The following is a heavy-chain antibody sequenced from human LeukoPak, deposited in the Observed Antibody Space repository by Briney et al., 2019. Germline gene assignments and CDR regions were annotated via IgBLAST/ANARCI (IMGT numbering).Heavy chain of an antibody. Sequence: ASVKVSCKASGYTFTGYYMHWVRQAPGQGLKWMGWINPNSGGTNYAQKFQGRVTMTRDTSISTAYMELSRLRSDDTAVYYCARSKVRGVIIVAFDYWGQGTLVTVSS. V-gene: IGHV1-2*02. J-gene: IGHJ4*02. D-gene: IGHD3-10*01. CDR2: INPNSGGT. CDR3: ARSKVRGVIIVAFDY. CDR1: GYTFTGYY.